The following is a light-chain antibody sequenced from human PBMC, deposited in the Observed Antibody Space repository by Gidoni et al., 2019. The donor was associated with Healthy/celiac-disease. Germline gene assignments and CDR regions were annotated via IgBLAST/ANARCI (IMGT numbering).Light chain of an antibody. Sequence: SYELTQPPSVSVSPGQTASITCSGDKLGDKYACWYQQKPGQSPVLVIYNDSKRPSGIPERFSGSNSGNTATLTISGTQAMDEADYYCQAWDSSTFYVFGTGTKVTVL. V-gene: IGLV3-1*01. CDR2: NDS. CDR1: KLGDKY. J-gene: IGLJ1*01. CDR3: QAWDSSTFYV.